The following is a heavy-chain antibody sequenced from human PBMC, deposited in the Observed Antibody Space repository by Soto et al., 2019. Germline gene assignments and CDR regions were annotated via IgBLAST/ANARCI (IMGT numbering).Heavy chain of an antibody. D-gene: IGHD4-17*01. CDR3: AKMTTVTTRGAFDI. V-gene: IGHV4-34*01. Sequence: SETLSLTCAVYGGSFSGYYWSWIRQPPGKGLEWIGEINHSGSTNYNPSLKSRVTISVDTSKNQFSLKLSSVTAADTAVYYCAKMTTVTTRGAFDIWGQGTMVTVSS. CDR2: INHSGST. CDR1: GGSFSGYY. J-gene: IGHJ3*02.